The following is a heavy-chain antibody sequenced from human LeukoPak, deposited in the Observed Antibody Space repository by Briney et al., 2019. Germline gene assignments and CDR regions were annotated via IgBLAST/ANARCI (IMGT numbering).Heavy chain of an antibody. J-gene: IGHJ4*02. D-gene: IGHD3-3*01. CDR1: GFTFSSYG. Sequence: GGSLRLACAASGFTFSSYGMHWVRQAAGKGLEWVAVIWYDGSNKYYADSVKGRFTISRDNSKNTLYLQMNSLRAEDTAVYYCARDGVSFDYWGQGTLVTVSS. CDR3: ARDGVSFDY. V-gene: IGHV3-33*01. CDR2: IWYDGSNK.